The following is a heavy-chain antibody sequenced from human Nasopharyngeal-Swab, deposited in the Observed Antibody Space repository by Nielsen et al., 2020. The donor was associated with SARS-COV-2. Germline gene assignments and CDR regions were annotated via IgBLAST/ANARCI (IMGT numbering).Heavy chain of an antibody. CDR1: GGSISSGGYY. CDR2: IYYSGRT. J-gene: IGHJ4*02. V-gene: IGHV4-31*03. D-gene: IGHD3-3*01. Sequence: LRLSCTVSGGSISSGGYYWSWIRHHPGKGLEWIGYIYYSGRTYSNPSLKRRVTISVDTSKNQFSLKLSSVTAADTAVYYCARELSSITIFGVVTRYFDYWGQGTLVTVSS. CDR3: ARELSSITIFGVVTRYFDY.